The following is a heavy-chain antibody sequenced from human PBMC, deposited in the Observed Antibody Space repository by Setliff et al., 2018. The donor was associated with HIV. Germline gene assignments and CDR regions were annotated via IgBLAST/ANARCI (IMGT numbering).Heavy chain of an antibody. D-gene: IGHD2-2*01. V-gene: IGHV1-69*05. CDR1: GGTFSSYA. Sequence: SVKVSCKASGGTFSSYAISWVRRAHGQGLEWMGGIIPIFGTANYAQKFQGRVTITTDESTSTAYMELSSLRSEDTAVYYCARRRGVVPAAMDDAFDIWGQGTMVTVS. CDR3: ARRRGVVPAAMDDAFDI. J-gene: IGHJ3*02. CDR2: IIPIFGTA.